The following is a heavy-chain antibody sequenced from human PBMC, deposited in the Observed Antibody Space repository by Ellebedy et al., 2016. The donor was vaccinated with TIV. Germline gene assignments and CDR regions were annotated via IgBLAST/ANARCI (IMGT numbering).Heavy chain of an antibody. D-gene: IGHD2-21*01. Sequence: GESLKISCAASGFSFRYYGMYWVRQAPGKGLEWAAFIQYDGSDKHYSDSVKGRFTVSRDSSKNTLYLQMKSLRPEDTAVYYCAKLIQHTDRGAVDIWGQGTMVTVSS. CDR3: AKLIQHTDRGAVDI. V-gene: IGHV3-30*02. CDR1: GFSFRYYG. J-gene: IGHJ3*02. CDR2: IQYDGSDK.